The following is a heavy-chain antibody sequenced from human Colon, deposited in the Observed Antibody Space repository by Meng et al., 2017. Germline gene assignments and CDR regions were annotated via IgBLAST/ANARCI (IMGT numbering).Heavy chain of an antibody. CDR1: GGSISSSSFY. CDR2: IDYTEYT. D-gene: IGHD2-8*01. V-gene: IGHV4-39*01. J-gene: IGHJ5*02. CDR3: VRGRNGLGP. Sequence: QLQQWGAGLLKPSETLSLTCTVSGGSISSSSFYWVWIRQPPGMGLEWIGSIDYTEYTHFNASLKSRVTMSIDTSKKQSSLKLTSVTAADTAVYYCVRGRNGLGPWGQGTLVTVSS.